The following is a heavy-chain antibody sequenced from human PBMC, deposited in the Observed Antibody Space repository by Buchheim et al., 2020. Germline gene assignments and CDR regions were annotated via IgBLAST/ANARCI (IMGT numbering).Heavy chain of an antibody. D-gene: IGHD5-12*01. CDR3: AKDREYGGYDYFDRASDRPNPIYYYYGMDV. CDR2: ISYDGSNK. Sequence: QVQLVESGGGVVQPGRSLRLSCAASGFTFSSYGMHWVRQAPGKGLEWVAVISYDGSNKYYADSVKGRFTISRDNSKNTLYLQMNSLRAEDTAVYYCAKDREYGGYDYFDRASDRPNPIYYYYGMDVWGQGTT. CDR1: GFTFSSYG. V-gene: IGHV3-30*18. J-gene: IGHJ6*02.